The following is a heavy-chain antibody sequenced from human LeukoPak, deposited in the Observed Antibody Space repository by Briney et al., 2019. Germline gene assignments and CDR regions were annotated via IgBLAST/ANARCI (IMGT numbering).Heavy chain of an antibody. Sequence: ASVNVSCKASGGTFSIYAISWVRQAPGQGLEWMGGIIPIFGTANYAQKFQGRVTITADESTSTAYMELSSLRSEDTAVYYCARTPTVTTALYNWFGPWGQGTLVTVSS. J-gene: IGHJ5*02. CDR3: ARTPTVTTALYNWFGP. CDR2: IIPIFGTA. D-gene: IGHD4-17*01. CDR1: GGTFSIYA. V-gene: IGHV1-69*13.